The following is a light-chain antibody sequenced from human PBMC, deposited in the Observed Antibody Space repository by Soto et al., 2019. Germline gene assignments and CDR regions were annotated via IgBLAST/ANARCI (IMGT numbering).Light chain of an antibody. Sequence: DIQMTQSPFTLSASLGDRVTITCRASQSISNWSAWYQQKPGKAPNLLIYRASSLESGVPSRFSGSGSGTEFTLTISSLQPDDFAIYYCQQYNSYPRTFGQGTKVDIK. CDR3: QQYNSYPRT. J-gene: IGKJ1*01. V-gene: IGKV1-5*03. CDR1: QSISNW. CDR2: RAS.